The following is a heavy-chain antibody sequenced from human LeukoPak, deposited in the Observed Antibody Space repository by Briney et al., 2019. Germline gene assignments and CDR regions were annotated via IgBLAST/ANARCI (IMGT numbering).Heavy chain of an antibody. D-gene: IGHD1-14*01. CDR2: ISGSGGST. Sequence: GGSLRLSCAASGFTFSSYVMSWVRQAPGKGLEWVSTISGSGGSTYYADSVKGRFTISRDNSKNTLYLQMNSLRAEDTAVYYCAKGSGSNWFDPWCQGTLVTVSS. J-gene: IGHJ5*02. V-gene: IGHV3-23*01. CDR1: GFTFSSYV. CDR3: AKGSGSNWFDP.